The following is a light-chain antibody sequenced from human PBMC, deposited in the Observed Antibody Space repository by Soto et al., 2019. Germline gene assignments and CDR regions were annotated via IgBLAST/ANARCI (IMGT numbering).Light chain of an antibody. CDR1: SGHSSYA. CDR2: LNSDGSH. V-gene: IGLV4-69*01. CDR3: QTWGTGIQV. Sequence: QSVLTQSPSASASLGASVKLTCTLSSGHSSYAIAWHQQQPEKGPRYLMKLNSDGSHSKGDGIPDRFSGSSSGAERYLTISSLQSEDEADDYCQTWGTGIQVFGGGTQLTAL. J-gene: IGLJ2*01.